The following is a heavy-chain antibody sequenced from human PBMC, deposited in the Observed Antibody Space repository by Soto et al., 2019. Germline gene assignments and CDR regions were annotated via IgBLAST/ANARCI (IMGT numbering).Heavy chain of an antibody. D-gene: IGHD1-1*01. Sequence: QVQLQESGPGLVKPSETLSLTCSVSGDSISGYYWSWIRQSPGKGLEWIGYIYYIGNTNYNPSLRSRAIITVDSSKNQFSLKLSSVTAADTAVYYCARLWGNRTTKLDRWDQGTLVTVSS. J-gene: IGHJ5*02. CDR3: ARLWGNRTTKLDR. CDR2: IYYIGNT. V-gene: IGHV4-59*08. CDR1: GDSISGYY.